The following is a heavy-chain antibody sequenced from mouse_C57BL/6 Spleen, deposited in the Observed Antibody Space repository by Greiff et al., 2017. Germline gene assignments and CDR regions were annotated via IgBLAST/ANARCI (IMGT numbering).Heavy chain of an antibody. J-gene: IGHJ3*01. CDR3: AGAYYSDCEGVVY. CDR1: GYTFTSYW. Sequence: VQLQQPGAELVRPGSSVKLSCKASGYTFTSYWMHWVKQRPIQGLEWIGNIDPSDSETHYNQKFKDKATLTVYKSSSTAYMQLSSLTSEDSAVYFCAGAYYSDCEGVVYWGQGTLVTVSA. D-gene: IGHD2-12*01. V-gene: IGHV1-52*01. CDR2: IDPSDSET.